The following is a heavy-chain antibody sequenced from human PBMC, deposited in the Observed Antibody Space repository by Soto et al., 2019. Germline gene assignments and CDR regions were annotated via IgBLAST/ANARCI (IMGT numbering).Heavy chain of an antibody. V-gene: IGHV4-59*08. D-gene: IGHD3-10*01. CDR3: ARQGFGPLHGLVDV. CDR1: GGSISSYY. Sequence: TLSLTCTVSGGSISSYYWSWIRQPPGKGLEWIGYIYYSGGTNYNPSLKSRVTILLDTSKNKFSLKLSSVTAADTAVYYCARQGFGPLHGLVDVWGQGTTVTVSS. J-gene: IGHJ6*02. CDR2: IYYSGGT.